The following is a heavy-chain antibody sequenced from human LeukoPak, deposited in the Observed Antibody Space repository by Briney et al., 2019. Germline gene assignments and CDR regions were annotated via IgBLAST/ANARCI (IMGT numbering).Heavy chain of an antibody. D-gene: IGHD3-22*01. Sequence: PGRSLRLSCAASGFTFSNYGMHWVRQVPGKGLEWVAAIWFDGIRKYYADSVKGRLTISRDNSKNTLYLQMNSLRVEDTAVYYCARDLEDSSPFGAFDMWGQGTMVTVSS. J-gene: IGHJ3*02. CDR3: ARDLEDSSPFGAFDM. V-gene: IGHV3-33*01. CDR2: IWFDGIRK. CDR1: GFTFSNYG.